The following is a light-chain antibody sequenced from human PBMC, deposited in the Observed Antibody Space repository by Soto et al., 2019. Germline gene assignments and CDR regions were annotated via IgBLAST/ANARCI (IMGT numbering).Light chain of an antibody. CDR2: EVS. CDR1: SSDVGGYNY. V-gene: IGLV2-14*01. Sequence: QSALTQPASVSGSPGQSITISCTGTSSDVGGYNYVSWYQQHPGKAPKLMIYEVSNRPSGVSNRFSGSKSVSTASLTISGLQAEDEADYYCSSYTRNSTWVFGGGTKVTVL. CDR3: SSYTRNSTWV. J-gene: IGLJ3*02.